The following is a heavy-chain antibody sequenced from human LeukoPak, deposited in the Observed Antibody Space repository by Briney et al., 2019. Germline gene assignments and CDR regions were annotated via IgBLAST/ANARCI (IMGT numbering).Heavy chain of an antibody. V-gene: IGHV1-2*02. D-gene: IGHD6-19*01. J-gene: IGHJ5*02. CDR1: GYTFTGYY. CDR3: ARDGPVAGTASFDP. CDR2: INPNSGGT. Sequence: ASVKVSCKASGYTFTGYYMHWVRQAPAQGLEWMRWINPNSGGTNYAQDFQGRVTMTRDTSISTAYMELSRLRSDDTAVYYCARDGPVAGTASFDPWGQGTLVTVSS.